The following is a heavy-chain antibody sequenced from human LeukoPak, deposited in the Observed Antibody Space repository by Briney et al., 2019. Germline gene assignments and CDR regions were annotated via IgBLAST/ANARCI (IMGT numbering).Heavy chain of an antibody. Sequence: GGSLRLSCAASGFTFSTFAMIWVRQPPGKGLEWVSIIYSGGRTYYADSAKGRFTISRDILKNTVYLQMNSLRAEDTAVYYCAREGATTAFDYWGQGTLVTVSS. D-gene: IGHD1-26*01. CDR3: AREGATTAFDY. V-gene: IGHV3-53*01. J-gene: IGHJ4*02. CDR2: IYSGGRT. CDR1: GFTFSTFA.